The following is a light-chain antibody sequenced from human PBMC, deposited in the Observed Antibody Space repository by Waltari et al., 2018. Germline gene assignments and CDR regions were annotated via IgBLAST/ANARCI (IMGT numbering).Light chain of an antibody. CDR2: SNN. J-gene: IGLJ1*01. Sequence: QSVLTQPPSASGTPGQRVTIPCSGSSSHIGSNPVNWYQQLPGTAPKLLIYSNNQRPSGGPDRFSGSKSGTSASLAISGLQSEDEADYYCAAWDDSLNAPYVFGAGTKVTVL. CDR3: AAWDDSLNAPYV. CDR1: SSHIGSNP. V-gene: IGLV1-44*01.